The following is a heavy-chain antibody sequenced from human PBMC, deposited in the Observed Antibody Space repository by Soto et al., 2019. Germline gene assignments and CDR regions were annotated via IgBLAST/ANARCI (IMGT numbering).Heavy chain of an antibody. J-gene: IGHJ3*01. CDR2: ISSSGGK. V-gene: IGHV3-48*03. CDR3: TKEKSVMYSGYDAFYV. D-gene: IGHD5-12*01. Sequence: QLVESGGGLVQPGGSLRLSCAASGFSFSSYEMDWVRQAPGKGLEWVAYISSSGGKLYGDSVKGRFTISRDNADNSLYLQMNNLTVEDTAIYYCTKEKSVMYSGYDAFYVWGRGTMVTVSS. CDR1: GFSFSSYE.